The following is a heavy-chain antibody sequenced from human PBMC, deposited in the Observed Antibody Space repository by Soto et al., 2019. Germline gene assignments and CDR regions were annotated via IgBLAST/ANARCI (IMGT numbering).Heavy chain of an antibody. V-gene: IGHV3-30*18. CDR2: ISYDGSNK. J-gene: IGHJ6*03. CDR3: AKDLYDFWSGYYPRYYMDV. Sequence: PGGSLRLSCAASGFTFSSYGMHWVRQAPGKGLEWVAVISYDGSNKYYADSVKGRFTISRDNSKNTLYLQMNSLRAEDTAVYYCAKDLYDFWSGYYPRYYMDVWGKGTTVTVSS. D-gene: IGHD3-3*01. CDR1: GFTFSSYG.